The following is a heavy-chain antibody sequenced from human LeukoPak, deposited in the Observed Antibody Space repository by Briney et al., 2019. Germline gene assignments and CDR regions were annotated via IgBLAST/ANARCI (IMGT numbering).Heavy chain of an antibody. J-gene: IGHJ6*03. D-gene: IGHD3-10*01. V-gene: IGHV3-21*01. Sequence: GGSLRLSCAASGFTFSTYNMNWVRQAPGKGLEWVSSITSSSSYTFYADSVKGRFTISRDNAKNSLYLQINSLRAEDRAIYYFGRNHYNGEYGGSSYYYMDVWGKGTTVTISS. CDR3: GRNHYNGEYGGSSYYYMDV. CDR1: GFTFSTYN. CDR2: ITSSSSYT.